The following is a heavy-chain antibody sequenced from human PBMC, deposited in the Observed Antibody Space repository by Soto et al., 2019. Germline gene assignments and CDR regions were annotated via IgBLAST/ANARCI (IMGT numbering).Heavy chain of an antibody. J-gene: IGHJ4*02. CDR1: GFSLSNARMG. D-gene: IGHD3-22*01. CDR2: IFSNDEK. V-gene: IGHV2-26*01. Sequence: ESGPTLVNPTETLTLTRTVSGFSLSNARMGVSWIRQPPGKALEWLAHIFSNDEKSYSTSLKSRLTISKDTSKSQVVLTMTNMDPVDTATYYCARILGDSSGLFVFYFDYWGQGTLVTVSS. CDR3: ARILGDSSGLFVFYFDY.